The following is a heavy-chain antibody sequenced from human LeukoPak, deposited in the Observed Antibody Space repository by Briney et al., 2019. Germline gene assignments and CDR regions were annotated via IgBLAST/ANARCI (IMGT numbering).Heavy chain of an antibody. V-gene: IGHV3-21*01. CDR2: ISANTTHI. CDR1: GFSLSSYS. D-gene: IGHD2-2*01. J-gene: IGHJ4*02. Sequence: GGSLRLSRAASGFSLSSYSMNSVRQAPGRGLEWVFSISANTTHIYGADSLKGRFTISRDDAKNSLYLQLTSLRAEDTAVYYCTGGYTSDYWGQGTLVAVSS. CDR3: TGGYTSDY.